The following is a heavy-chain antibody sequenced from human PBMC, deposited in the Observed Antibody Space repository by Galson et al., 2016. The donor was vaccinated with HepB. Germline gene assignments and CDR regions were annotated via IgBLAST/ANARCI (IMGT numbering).Heavy chain of an antibody. V-gene: IGHV4-31*03. CDR1: GGSISSGGYY. CDR2: IYYRGST. J-gene: IGHJ4*02. CDR3: ASWGYSSSRYSDY. D-gene: IGHD6-13*01. Sequence: LSLTCTVSGGSISSGGYYWSWIRQHPGKGLEWIGYIYYRGSTYYSPSPRGRVTISADTSKNQFSLKLSSVTAADTAVYYCASWGYSSSRYSDYWGQGTLVTVSS.